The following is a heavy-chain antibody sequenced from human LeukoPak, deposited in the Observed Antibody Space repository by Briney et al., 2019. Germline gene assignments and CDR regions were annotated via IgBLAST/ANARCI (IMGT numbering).Heavy chain of an antibody. Sequence: GGSLRLSCAASGFTFDDYGMSWVRHAPGKGLEWVSGINWNGGSTGYTDSVKGRFTISRDNAKNSLYLQMNSLRAEDTALYCCARSGLTGYLYYFDYWGQGTLVTVSS. J-gene: IGHJ4*02. CDR3: ARSGLTGYLYYFDY. CDR2: INWNGGST. D-gene: IGHD3-9*01. CDR1: GFTFDDYG. V-gene: IGHV3-20*04.